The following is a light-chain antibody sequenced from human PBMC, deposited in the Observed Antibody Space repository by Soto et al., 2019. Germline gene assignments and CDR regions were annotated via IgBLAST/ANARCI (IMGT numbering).Light chain of an antibody. V-gene: IGLV2-14*01. J-gene: IGLJ1*01. CDR3: SSYTSSTNYV. Sequence: QSVLTQSASVSGSHGQSLTISCTGTSIDIATYHYVSWYQQHPGKAPKLIIYEVSYRPSGISNRFSGPKSGNAASLTISGPQAEYESDYYCSSYTSSTNYVFGTGIKVTLL. CDR2: EVS. CDR1: SIDIATYHY.